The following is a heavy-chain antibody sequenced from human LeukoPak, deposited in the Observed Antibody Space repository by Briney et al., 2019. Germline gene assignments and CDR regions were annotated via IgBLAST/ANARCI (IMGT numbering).Heavy chain of an antibody. D-gene: IGHD4-17*01. CDR3: ARMTTGHDY. CDR2: INHSGNS. V-gene: IGHV4-34*01. CDR1: GGSFSGYY. J-gene: IGHJ4*02. Sequence: PSETLSLTCAVYGGSFSGYYWSWIRQSPGKGLEWIGEINHSGNSKYNPSLKSRVTISLDTSKNQFSLMMTSVTAADTAVYFCARMTTGHDYWGQGTLVTVSS.